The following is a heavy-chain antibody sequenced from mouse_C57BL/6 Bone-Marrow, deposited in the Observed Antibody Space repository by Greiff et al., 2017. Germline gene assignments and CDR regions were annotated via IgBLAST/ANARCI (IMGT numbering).Heavy chain of an antibody. Sequence: QVQLQQPGAELVKPGASVKLSCKASGYTFTSYWMHWVKQRPGRGLEWIGRIDPNSGGTTYNEKFKSKATLTVDKPSSTAYMQLSILTSEDAAVYYCARSLLYYDGSSPFDYWGQGTTLTVSS. CDR2: IDPNSGGT. CDR1: GYTFTSYW. CDR3: ARSLLYYDGSSPFDY. D-gene: IGHD1-1*01. J-gene: IGHJ2*01. V-gene: IGHV1-72*01.